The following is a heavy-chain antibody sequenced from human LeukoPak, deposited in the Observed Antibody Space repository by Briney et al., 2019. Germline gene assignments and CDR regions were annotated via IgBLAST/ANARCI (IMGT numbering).Heavy chain of an antibody. CDR2: ISSSGSTI. Sequence: PGGSLRPSCAASGFTFSSYEMNWVRQAPGKGLEWVSYISSSGSTIYYADSVKGRFTISRDNAKNSLYLQMNSLRAEDTAVYYCARVRRFTDYFDYWGQGTLVTVSS. CDR1: GFTFSSYE. CDR3: ARVRRFTDYFDY. D-gene: IGHD3-16*01. V-gene: IGHV3-48*03. J-gene: IGHJ4*02.